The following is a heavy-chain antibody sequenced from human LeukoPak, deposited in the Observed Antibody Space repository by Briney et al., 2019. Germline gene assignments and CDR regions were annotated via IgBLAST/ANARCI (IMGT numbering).Heavy chain of an antibody. CDR3: ARTFWSGYFGFDP. V-gene: IGHV1-18*01. CDR1: GYTFTSYG. D-gene: IGHD3-3*01. CDR2: ISAYNGNT. Sequence: EASVKVSCKASGYTFTSYGISWVRQAPGQGLEWMGGISAYNGNTNYAQKLQGRVTMTTDTSTSTAYMELRSLRSDDTAVYYCARTFWSGYFGFDPWGQGTLVTVSS. J-gene: IGHJ5*02.